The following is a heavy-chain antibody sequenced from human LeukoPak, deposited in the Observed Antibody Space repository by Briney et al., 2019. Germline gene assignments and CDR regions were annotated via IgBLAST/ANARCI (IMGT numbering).Heavy chain of an antibody. CDR2: IFHSGTT. D-gene: IGHD5-24*01. J-gene: IGHJ4*02. CDR3: VRHNFRNGYNRPFDY. Sequence: PSETLSLTCTVSGGSISSSDYYWGWIRQPPGKGLEWIGNIFHSGTTYYDPSLKSRVIISVDTSKNQFSLKLSSVTAADTALYYCVRHNFRNGYNRPFDYWGQGTLVTVSS. CDR1: GGSISSSDYY. V-gene: IGHV4-39*01.